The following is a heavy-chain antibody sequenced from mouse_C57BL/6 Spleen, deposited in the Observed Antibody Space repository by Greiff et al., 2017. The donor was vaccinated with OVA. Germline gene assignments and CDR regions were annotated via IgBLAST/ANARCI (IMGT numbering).Heavy chain of an antibody. CDR1: GFTFTDYY. D-gene: IGHD2-5*01. V-gene: IGHV7-3*01. Sequence: EVKLMESGGGLVQPGGSLSLSCAASGFTFTDYYMSWVRQPPGKALEWLGFIRNKANGYTTEYSTSVKGRFTISRDNSQSILYLQMNALRAEDSATYYCARRSNYYAMDYWGQGTSVTVSS. J-gene: IGHJ4*01. CDR2: IRNKANGYTT. CDR3: ARRSNYYAMDY.